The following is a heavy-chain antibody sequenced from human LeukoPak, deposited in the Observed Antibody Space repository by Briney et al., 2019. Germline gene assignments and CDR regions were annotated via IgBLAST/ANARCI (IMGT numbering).Heavy chain of an antibody. CDR3: ARENRGQTYGSLLDY. J-gene: IGHJ4*02. Sequence: NPSEPLSLACTVSGASVNSGSSYWSWIRQPPGKGPEWIGNIYYSGSTHYSPSLKSRVTMSLDTSKNEFSLKLSSLTAADTAMYFCARENRGQTYGSLLDYWGQGTLVTVSS. CDR1: GASVNSGSSY. CDR2: IYYSGST. V-gene: IGHV4-61*01. D-gene: IGHD4-17*01.